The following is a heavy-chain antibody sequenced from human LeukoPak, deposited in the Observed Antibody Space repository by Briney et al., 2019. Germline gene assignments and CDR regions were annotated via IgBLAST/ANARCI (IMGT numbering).Heavy chain of an antibody. V-gene: IGHV3-11*06. J-gene: IGHJ4*02. D-gene: IGHD6-13*01. Sequence: GGALRLSCAASGFTISDYYMSWIRQAPGKGLEWVSYISCSTTYTTYADSLKGRFTISRDNAKNSLYLQMNIMRGEDTAVYYCARLGSIAAAGTPDYWGQGTLVTVSS. CDR1: GFTISDYY. CDR2: ISCSTTYT. CDR3: ARLGSIAAAGTPDY.